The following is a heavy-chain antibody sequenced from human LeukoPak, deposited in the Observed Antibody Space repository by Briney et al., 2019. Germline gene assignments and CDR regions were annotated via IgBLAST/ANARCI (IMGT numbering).Heavy chain of an antibody. CDR3: AKARYRDYGDYAGDAFDI. Sequence: GGSLRLSCAASGFTLSTFAMSSVAQSPGKRLECCSAFRGCGGSTYYAVSVKGRFTISRDNSKNTLYLQMNSLRAEDTAVYYCAKARYRDYGDYAGDAFDIWGQGTMVTVSS. D-gene: IGHD4-17*01. CDR1: GFTLSTFA. CDR2: FRGCGGST. V-gene: IGHV3-23*01. J-gene: IGHJ3*02.